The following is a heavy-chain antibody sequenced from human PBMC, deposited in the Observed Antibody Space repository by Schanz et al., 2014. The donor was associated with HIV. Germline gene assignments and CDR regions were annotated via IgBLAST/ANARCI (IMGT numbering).Heavy chain of an antibody. J-gene: IGHJ6*02. V-gene: IGHV1-46*01. Sequence: QVQLVLSGAEVKRPGASVKVSCKTSGYIFTSNGISWVRQAPGQGLQWMGVINTNGGGTSDTLQGRVIITRDTSTRTVYMYLSNLRFEDSAVYYCAREKMDTGGLDVWGQGTTVTVSS. CDR3: AREKMDTGGLDV. CDR2: INTNGGGT. CDR1: GYIFTSNG.